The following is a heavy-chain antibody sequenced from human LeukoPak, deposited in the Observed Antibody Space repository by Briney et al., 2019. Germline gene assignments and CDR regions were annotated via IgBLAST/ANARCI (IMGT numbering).Heavy chain of an antibody. CDR1: GGSISSSSYY. V-gene: IGHV4-39*07. D-gene: IGHD6-13*01. J-gene: IGHJ3*02. Sequence: SETLSLTCTVSGGSISSSSYYWSWIRQPPGKGLEWIGEINHSGSTNYNPSLKSRVTISVDTSKNQFSLKLSSVTAADTAVYYCARGKSWYHRDNAFDIWGQGTMVTVSS. CDR2: INHSGST. CDR3: ARGKSWYHRDNAFDI.